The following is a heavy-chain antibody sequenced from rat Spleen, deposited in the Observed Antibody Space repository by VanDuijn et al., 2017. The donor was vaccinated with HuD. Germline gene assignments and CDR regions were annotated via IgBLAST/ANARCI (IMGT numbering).Heavy chain of an antibody. V-gene: IGHV2S12*01. D-gene: IGHD1-12*02. Sequence: QVQLKESGPGLVQPSQTLSLTCTVSGFSLTSNGVSWVRQPPGKGLEWIATISSGRHTYYKSVLKFRLGITRDTSKSQVFLKMSSLQTEDTAIYFCTRDHSYWGNYYPGGFAYWGQGTLVTVSS. CDR3: TRDHSYWGNYYPGGFAY. CDR1: GFSLTSNG. CDR2: ISSGRHT. J-gene: IGHJ3*01.